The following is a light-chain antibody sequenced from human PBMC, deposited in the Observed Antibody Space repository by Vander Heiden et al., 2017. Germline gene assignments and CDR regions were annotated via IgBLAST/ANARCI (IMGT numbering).Light chain of an antibody. CDR2: DAA. J-gene: IGKJ2*01. CDR3: QQYNTWPYT. CDR1: QSVSNN. V-gene: IGKV3-15*01. Sequence: EIVLTQSPASLSVSPGGRATLSGRASQSVSNNLAWYHQKPGQAPRLLIFDAASRATGVPARITASGSGTEFSLTISSLQSEDVASFYCQQYNTWPYTFGQGTKLEIK.